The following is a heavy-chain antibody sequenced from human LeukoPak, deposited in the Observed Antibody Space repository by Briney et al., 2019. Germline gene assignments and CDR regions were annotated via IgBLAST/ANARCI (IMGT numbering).Heavy chain of an antibody. CDR3: ARPAKGAYYYYYMDV. CDR2: ISTYNGNT. D-gene: IGHD2-2*01. V-gene: IGHV1-18*01. CDR1: DYTLLTYG. J-gene: IGHJ6*03. Sequence: ASVKVSCKASDYTLLTYGISGVRQAPGQGLEWLWWISTYNGNTHYAQKLQGRVTMTTDTSTRTAYMELRSLTSNDTGIYYCARPAKGAYYYYYMDVWGRGTTVTVSS.